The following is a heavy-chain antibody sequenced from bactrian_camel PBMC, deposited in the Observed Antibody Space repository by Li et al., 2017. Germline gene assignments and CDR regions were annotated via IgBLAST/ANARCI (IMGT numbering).Heavy chain of an antibody. V-gene: IGHV3S1*01. Sequence: QVQLVESGGGSVQAGGSLRLSCVVSGHTYGCACVGWFRQAPGKEREGVATILTGGSSTYYADSVKGRFTISHDNAKNTLYLQLTSLKTEDTAMYYCAKDPASRWAFGYWGQGTQVTVS. CDR1: GHTYGCAC. CDR3: AKDPASRWAFGY. J-gene: IGHJ6*01. D-gene: IGHD7*01. CDR2: ILTGGSST.